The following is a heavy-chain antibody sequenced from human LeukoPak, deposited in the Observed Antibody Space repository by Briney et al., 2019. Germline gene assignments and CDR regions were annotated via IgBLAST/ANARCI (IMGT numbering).Heavy chain of an antibody. CDR3: ARGAAPDQYSSSWPHWYFDL. CDR2: ISYDGSNK. V-gene: IGHV3-30-3*01. J-gene: IGHJ2*01. D-gene: IGHD6-13*01. CDR1: GFTFSSYA. Sequence: PGRSLRLSCAASGFTFSSYAMHWVRQAPGKGLEWVAVISYDGSNKYYADSVKGRFTISRDNSKNTLYLQMNSLRAEDTAVYYCARGAAPDQYSSSWPHWYFDLWGRGTLVTVSS.